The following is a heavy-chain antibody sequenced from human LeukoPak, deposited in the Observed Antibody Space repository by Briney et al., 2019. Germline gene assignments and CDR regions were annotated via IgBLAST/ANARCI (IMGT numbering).Heavy chain of an antibody. Sequence: GGSLRLSCVASGFAFNTYGMHWVRQAPGKGLEWMAVIWYDGSKKFYADSVNGRFTISRDDSKNTLYLQMSGLRADDTAVYYCARDPCSSSNCEFDYWGQGTLVSVSS. CDR3: ARDPCSSSNCEFDY. CDR2: IWYDGSKK. CDR1: GFAFNTYG. J-gene: IGHJ4*02. D-gene: IGHD2-2*01. V-gene: IGHV3-33*01.